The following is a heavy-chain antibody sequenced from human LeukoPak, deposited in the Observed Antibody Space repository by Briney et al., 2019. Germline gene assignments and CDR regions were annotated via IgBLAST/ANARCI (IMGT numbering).Heavy chain of an antibody. CDR2: IYPGDSDT. CDR1: GYSFTSYW. D-gene: IGHD6-19*01. J-gene: IGHJ4*02. V-gene: IGHV5-51*01. Sequence: GESLKISCMGSGYSFTSYWIGWVRQMPGKGLEWMGIIYPGDSDTRYSPSFQGQVTISADKSISTAYLQWSSLRASDTAMYYCASHPSYSSGWYEGYYWGQGTLVTVSS. CDR3: ASHPSYSSGWYEGYY.